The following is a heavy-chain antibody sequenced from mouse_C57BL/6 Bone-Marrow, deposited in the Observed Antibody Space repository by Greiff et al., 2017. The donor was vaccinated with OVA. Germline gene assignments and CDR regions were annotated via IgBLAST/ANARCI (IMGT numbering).Heavy chain of an antibody. D-gene: IGHD1-1*01. V-gene: IGHV1-76*01. CDR2: IYPGSGNT. J-gene: IGHJ4*01. CDR1: GYTFTDYY. Sequence: VKLQQSGAELVRPGASVNLSCKASGYTFTDYYINWVKQRPGQGLEWIARIYPGSGNTYYNEKFKGKATLTAEKSSSTAYMQLSSLTSEDSAVYFCARGAYYYGSGAMDFWGQGTSVTVSS. CDR3: ARGAYYYGSGAMDF.